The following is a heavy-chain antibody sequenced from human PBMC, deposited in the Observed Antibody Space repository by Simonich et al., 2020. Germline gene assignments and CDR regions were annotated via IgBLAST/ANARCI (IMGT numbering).Heavy chain of an antibody. CDR2: FSWNSGSI. CDR3: AKDVAAAGTEYFQH. D-gene: IGHD6-13*01. V-gene: IGHV3-9*01. Sequence: EVQLVESGGGLVQPGRSLRLSCAASGFTFDDYAMHWVRQAPGEGLGWVSGFSWNSGSIGYADSVKGRFTISRDNAKNSLYLQMNSLRAEDTALYYCAKDVAAAGTEYFQHWGQGTLVTVSS. CDR1: GFTFDDYA. J-gene: IGHJ1*01.